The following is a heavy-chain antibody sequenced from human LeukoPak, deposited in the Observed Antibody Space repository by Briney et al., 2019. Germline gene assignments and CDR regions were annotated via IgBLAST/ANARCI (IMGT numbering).Heavy chain of an antibody. D-gene: IGHD3-22*01. CDR3: TTVPFYYDSSAKYYFDY. V-gene: IGHV3-15*01. J-gene: IGHJ4*02. Sequence: PGGSLRLSCAVSGITFSNAWISWVRQAPGKGLEWVGRIKSKTDGGSTDYAAPVKGRFTISRDDSKNTLYLQMNSLKTEDTAVYYCTTVPFYYDSSAKYYFDYWGQGTLVTVSS. CDR2: IKSKTDGGST. CDR1: GITFSNAW.